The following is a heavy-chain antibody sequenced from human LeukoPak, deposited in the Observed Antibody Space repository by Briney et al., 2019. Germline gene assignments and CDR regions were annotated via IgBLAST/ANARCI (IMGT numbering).Heavy chain of an antibody. CDR1: GFTFSSYA. CDR2: ISYDGSNK. J-gene: IGHJ6*02. Sequence: GGSLRLSCAASGFTFSSYAMHWVRQAPGKGLECVAVISYDGSNKYYADSVKGRFTISRDNSKNTLYLQMNSLRAEDTAVYYCARDHGSGCYTYYYYGMDVWGQGTTVTVSS. CDR3: ARDHGSGCYTYYYYGMDV. D-gene: IGHD3-10*01. V-gene: IGHV3-30-3*01.